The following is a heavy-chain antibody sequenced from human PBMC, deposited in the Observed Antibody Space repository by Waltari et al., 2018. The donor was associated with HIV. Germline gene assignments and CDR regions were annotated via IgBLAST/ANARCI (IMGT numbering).Heavy chain of an antibody. CDR2: IYYSGST. J-gene: IGHJ4*02. CDR1: GGSISSYY. CDR3: ALGETDGDYEYSLDY. V-gene: IGHV4-59*08. D-gene: IGHD4-17*01. Sequence: QVQLQESGPGLVKPSETLSLTCTVSGGSISSYYWSWIRQPPGKGLEWIGYIYYSGSTNYNPSLKSRVTISVDTSKNQFSLKLSSVTAADTAVYYCALGETDGDYEYSLDYWGQGTLVTVSS.